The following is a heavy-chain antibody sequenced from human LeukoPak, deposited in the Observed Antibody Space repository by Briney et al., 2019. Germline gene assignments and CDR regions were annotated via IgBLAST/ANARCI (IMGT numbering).Heavy chain of an antibody. CDR1: GFTFSSYG. CDR3: ATSYDSSPNDAFDI. Sequence: GGSLRLSCAASGFTFSSYGMHWVRQAPGKGLEWVAVISYDGSNKYYADSVKGRFTISRDNSKNTLYLQMNSLRAEDTAVYYCATSYDSSPNDAFDIWGQGTMVTVSP. CDR2: ISYDGSNK. J-gene: IGHJ3*02. V-gene: IGHV3-30*03. D-gene: IGHD3-22*01.